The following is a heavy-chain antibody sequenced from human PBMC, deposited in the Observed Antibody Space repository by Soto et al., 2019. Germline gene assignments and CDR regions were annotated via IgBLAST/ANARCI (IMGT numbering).Heavy chain of an antibody. J-gene: IGHJ4*02. CDR3: AKNGQWLATPPEA. V-gene: IGHV3-23*01. CDR1: GFSFGTFV. D-gene: IGHD6-19*01. CDR2: ITDSGYTA. Sequence: GSLRLSCAASGFSFGTFVMTWFRQAPGGGLEWVASITDSGYTASYAETVEGRFTVSRDNSKSKLHLQMNDLRAEDTATYYCAKNGQWLATPPEAWGQGTLVTVSS.